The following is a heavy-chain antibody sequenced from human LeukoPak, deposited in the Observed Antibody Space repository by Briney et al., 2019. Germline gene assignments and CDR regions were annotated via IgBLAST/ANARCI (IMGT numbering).Heavy chain of an antibody. CDR2: ISSSGSTI. D-gene: IGHD6-19*01. V-gene: IGHV3-11*01. Sequence: PGGSLRLSCAASGFTFSDYYMGWIRQAPGKGLEWVSYISSSGSTIYYADSVKGRFTISRDNAKNSLYLQMNSLRAEDTAVYYCARDRQWLVQKYFQHWGQGTLVTVSS. J-gene: IGHJ1*01. CDR1: GFTFSDYY. CDR3: ARDRQWLVQKYFQH.